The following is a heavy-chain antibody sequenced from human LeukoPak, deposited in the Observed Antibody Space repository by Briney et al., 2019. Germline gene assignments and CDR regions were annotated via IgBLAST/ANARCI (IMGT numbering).Heavy chain of an antibody. D-gene: IGHD6-13*01. CDR1: GFTFSDYY. CDR2: ISSSGSTI. CDR3: AKDEKYSSSWYAD. Sequence: TGGSLRLSCAASGFTFSDYYMSWIRQAPGKGLEWVSYISSSGSTIYYADSVKGRFTISRDNAKNSLYLQMNSLRGEDTALYYCAKDEKYSSSWYADWGQGTLVTVSS. J-gene: IGHJ4*02. V-gene: IGHV3-11*01.